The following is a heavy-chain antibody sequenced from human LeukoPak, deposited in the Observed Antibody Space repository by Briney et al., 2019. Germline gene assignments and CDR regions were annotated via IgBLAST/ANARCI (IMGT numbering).Heavy chain of an antibody. Sequence: ASLNLSCTASGYTFTSYRISWVRQAPGQGLEWMGWISAYSGNTNYAQTLQGRVTMTRDTSTSEVYMDLNSLRAEDTAVYYCESDVGGRYCSSNSCLPGLYYFECWGKGVMVTVSS. CDR2: ISAYSGNT. D-gene: IGHD2-2*01. V-gene: IGHV1-18*01. CDR1: GYTFTSYR. J-gene: IGHJ4*02. CDR3: ESDVGGRYCSSNSCLPGLYYFEC.